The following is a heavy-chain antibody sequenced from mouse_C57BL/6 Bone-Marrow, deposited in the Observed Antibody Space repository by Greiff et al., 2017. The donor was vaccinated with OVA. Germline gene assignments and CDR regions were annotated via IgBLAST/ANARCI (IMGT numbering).Heavy chain of an antibody. CDR1: GFTFSSYG. CDR3: ARHYYGSSYY. Sequence: EVKLVESGGDLVKPGGSLKLSCAASGFTFSSYGMSWVRQTPDKRLEWVATISSGGSYTYSPDSVKGRFTISRDKAKNTLYLQMSSLKSEDTAMDYCARHYYGSSYYWGQGTTLTVSS. CDR2: ISSGGSYT. V-gene: IGHV5-6*01. D-gene: IGHD1-1*01. J-gene: IGHJ2*01.